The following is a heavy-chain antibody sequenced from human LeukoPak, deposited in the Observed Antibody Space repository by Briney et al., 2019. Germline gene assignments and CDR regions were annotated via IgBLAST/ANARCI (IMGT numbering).Heavy chain of an antibody. CDR3: ARHSSSRGGLPDY. D-gene: IGHD6-6*01. V-gene: IGHV4-38-2*02. CDR2: IYHSGST. Sequence: PSETLSLTCTVSGYSISSGYYWGWIRQPPGKGLEWIGSIYHSGSTYYNPSLKSRVTISVDTSKNQFSLKLSSVTAADTAVYYCARHSSSRGGLPDYWGQGTLVTVSS. J-gene: IGHJ4*02. CDR1: GYSISSGYY.